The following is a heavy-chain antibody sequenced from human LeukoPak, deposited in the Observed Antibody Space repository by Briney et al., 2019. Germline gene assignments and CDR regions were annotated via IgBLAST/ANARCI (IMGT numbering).Heavy chain of an antibody. D-gene: IGHD1-26*01. CDR1: GGSSSGYY. V-gene: IGHV4-34*01. CDR3: ARGGGSYYVDY. CDR2: INHSGST. Sequence: PSETLSLTCAVYGGSSSGYYWSWIRQPPGKGLEWIGEINHSGSTNCNPSLKSRVTISVDTSKNQFSLKLSSVTAADTAVYYCARGGGSYYVDYWGQGTLVTVSS. J-gene: IGHJ4*02.